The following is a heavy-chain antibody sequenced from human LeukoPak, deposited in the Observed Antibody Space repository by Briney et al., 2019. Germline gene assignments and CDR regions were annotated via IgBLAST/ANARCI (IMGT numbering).Heavy chain of an antibody. V-gene: IGHV1-69*05. CDR1: GGTFSSYA. CDR2: IIPIFGTA. D-gene: IGHD2-15*01. CDR3: ARGVAKARHNWFDP. J-gene: IGHJ5*02. Sequence: ASVKVSCKASGGTFSSYAISWVRQAPGQGREWMGGIIPIFGTANYAQKFQGRVTITTDESTSTAYMGLSSRRSEDTAVYYCARGVAKARHNWFDPWGQGTRVTVSS.